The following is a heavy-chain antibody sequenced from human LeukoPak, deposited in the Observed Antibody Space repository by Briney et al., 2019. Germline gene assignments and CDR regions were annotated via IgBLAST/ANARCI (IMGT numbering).Heavy chain of an antibody. V-gene: IGHV4-39*01. CDR2: IYYSGST. CDR1: GGSISSSSYY. CDR3: ARRVVPAAIFVGWFDP. D-gene: IGHD2-2*01. J-gene: IGHJ5*02. Sequence: SETLSPTCTVSGGSISSSSYYWGWIRQPPGKGREWIGSIYYSGSTYYNPSLKSRVTISVDTSKNQFSLKLSSVTAADTAVYYCARRVVPAAIFVGWFDPWGQGTLVTVSS.